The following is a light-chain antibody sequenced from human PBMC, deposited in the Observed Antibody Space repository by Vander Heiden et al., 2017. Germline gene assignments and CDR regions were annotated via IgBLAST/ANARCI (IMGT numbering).Light chain of an antibody. J-gene: IGKJ1*01. CDR2: ATS. CDR3: RQSDREPRT. CDR1: QSITSY. Sequence: DIQMTQSPSSLSASVRDRVTITCRASQSITSYLNRFQQKPGKAPKRLIYATSNSQSGVPSTFSGSGPATDFRLSISMMIPAAFATYFSRQSDREPRTFGQGTKVEIK. V-gene: IGKV1-39*01.